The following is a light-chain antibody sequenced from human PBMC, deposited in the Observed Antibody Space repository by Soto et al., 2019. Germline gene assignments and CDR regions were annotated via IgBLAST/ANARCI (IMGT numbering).Light chain of an antibody. CDR1: SSNIGAGYD. Sequence: QSVLTQPPSVSGAPGQRVTISCTGSSSNIGAGYDVHWYQQLPGTAPKLFIFGNSNRPSGVPDRFSGSKSGTSASLAITGRQAEDEADYYCPSYDSSLSGWVFGGGTKVTVL. J-gene: IGLJ3*02. CDR2: GNS. V-gene: IGLV1-40*01. CDR3: PSYDSSLSGWV.